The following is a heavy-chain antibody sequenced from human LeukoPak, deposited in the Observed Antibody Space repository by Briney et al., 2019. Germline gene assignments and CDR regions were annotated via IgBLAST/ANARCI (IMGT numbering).Heavy chain of an antibody. CDR2: IYHSEST. D-gene: IGHD5-18*01. CDR1: GYSISSGYY. J-gene: IGHJ4*02. CDR3: ASIRGYSYGYLGYYFDY. V-gene: IGHV4-38-2*02. Sequence: SETLSLTCTVSGYSISSGYYWGWIRQPPGKGLEWIGSIYHSESTYYNPSLKSRVTISVDTSKNQFSLKLSSVTAADTAVYYSASIRGYSYGYLGYYFDYWGQGTLVTVSS.